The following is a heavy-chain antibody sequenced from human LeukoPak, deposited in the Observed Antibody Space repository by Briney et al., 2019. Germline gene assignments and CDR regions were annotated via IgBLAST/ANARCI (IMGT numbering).Heavy chain of an antibody. CDR2: ISSSSSYI. J-gene: IGHJ4*02. D-gene: IGHD3-9*01. CDR1: GFTFSKAW. V-gene: IGHV3-21*01. Sequence: PGGSLRLSCVASGFTFSKAWLSWVRQAPGKGLEWVSSISSSSSYIYYADSVKGRFTISRDNAKNSLYLQMNSLRAEDTAVYYCARDSEYDILTGYYIDYWGQGTLVTVSS. CDR3: ARDSEYDILTGYYIDY.